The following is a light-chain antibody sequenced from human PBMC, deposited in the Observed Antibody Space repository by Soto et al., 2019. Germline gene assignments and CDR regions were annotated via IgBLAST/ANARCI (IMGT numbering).Light chain of an antibody. CDR3: SSSAGSTPVV. CDR1: SSDVGGYNY. Sequence: QSALTQPASVSGSPGQSVTISCTGTSSDVGGYNYVSWYQQHPGKAPKLMIYEVSKRPSGVPDRFSGSKSGNTASLTVSGLQVEDEADYYCSSSAGSTPVVFGGGPKLTVL. J-gene: IGLJ2*01. CDR2: EVS. V-gene: IGLV2-8*01.